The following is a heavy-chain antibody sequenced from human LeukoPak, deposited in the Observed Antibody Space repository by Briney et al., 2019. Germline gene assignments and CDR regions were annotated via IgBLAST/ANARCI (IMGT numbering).Heavy chain of an antibody. CDR1: GYSISSGYY. CDR2: IYHSGST. D-gene: IGHD6-19*01. V-gene: IGHV4-38-2*02. CDR3: ARDHGWYSNFDY. J-gene: IGHJ4*02. Sequence: SGTLSLTCAVSGYSISSGYYWGWIRQPPGKGLERIGSIYHSGSTYYNPSLKSRLTISVDTSKNQFALELSSGTGADTAVYYGARDHGWYSNFDYWGQGTLVTVSS.